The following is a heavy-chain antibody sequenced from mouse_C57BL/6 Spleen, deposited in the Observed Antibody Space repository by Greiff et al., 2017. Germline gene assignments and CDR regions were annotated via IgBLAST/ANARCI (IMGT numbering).Heavy chain of an antibody. Sequence: DVQLQESGPGLVKPSQSLSLTCSVTGYSITSGYYWNWIRQFPGNKLEWMGYISYDGSNNYNPSLKNRISITRDTSKNQFFLKLNSVTTEDTATYYCARDNSNTFDYWGQGTTLTVSS. D-gene: IGHD2-5*01. V-gene: IGHV3-6*01. CDR3: ARDNSNTFDY. J-gene: IGHJ2*01. CDR1: GYSITSGYY. CDR2: ISYDGSN.